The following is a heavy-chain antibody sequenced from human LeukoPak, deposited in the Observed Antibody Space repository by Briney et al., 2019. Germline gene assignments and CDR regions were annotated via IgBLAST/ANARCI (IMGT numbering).Heavy chain of an antibody. CDR1: GFTFSSYA. J-gene: IGHJ6*03. Sequence: GGSLRLSCAASGFTFSSYAMSWVRQAPGKGLEWVSPISGSGSSTYYADSVKGRFTISRDNSKNTLYLQMDSLRAEDTAVYYCAKHGANYYYYYMDVWGKGTTVTVSS. D-gene: IGHD4/OR15-4a*01. CDR3: AKHGANYYYYYMDV. CDR2: ISGSGSST. V-gene: IGHV3-23*01.